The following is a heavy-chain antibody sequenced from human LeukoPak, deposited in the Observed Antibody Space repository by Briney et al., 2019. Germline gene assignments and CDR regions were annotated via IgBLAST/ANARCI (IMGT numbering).Heavy chain of an antibody. V-gene: IGHV3-74*01. J-gene: IGHJ4*02. CDR3: ARDHLAGWALEY. D-gene: IGHD6-19*01. CDR2: INDDGSDT. Sequence: GGSLRLSCAASGFTFKLYWMHWVRQVPGKRPVWVSRINDDGSDTIYADSVRGRFTISRDDAKNTVYLQMNNLRAEDTAVYFCARDHLAGWALEYWGQGTLVTVSS. CDR1: GFTFKLYW.